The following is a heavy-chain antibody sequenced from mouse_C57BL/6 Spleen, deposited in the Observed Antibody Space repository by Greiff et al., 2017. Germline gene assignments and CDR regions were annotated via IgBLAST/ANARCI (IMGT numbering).Heavy chain of an antibody. CDR1: GYTFTDYE. CDR3: TDDDAFAY. J-gene: IGHJ3*01. V-gene: IGHV1-15*01. CDR2: IDPETGGT. Sequence: QVHVKQSGAELVRPGASVTLSCKASGYTFTDYEMHWVKQTPVHGLEWIGAIDPETGGTAYNQKFKGKAILTADKSSSTAYMELRSLTSEDSAVYYCTDDDAFAYWCQGTLVTVSA. D-gene: IGHD2-4*01.